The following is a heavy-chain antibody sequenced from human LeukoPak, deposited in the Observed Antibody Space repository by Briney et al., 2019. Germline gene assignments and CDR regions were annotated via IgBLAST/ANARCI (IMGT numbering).Heavy chain of an antibody. J-gene: IGHJ4*02. V-gene: IGHV3-74*01. CDR2: INIDGSST. D-gene: IGHD3-22*01. CDR1: GFTFSSYW. CDR3: AREYYYDSSGYYKVLDY. Sequence: PGGSLRLSCAASGFTFSSYWMHWVRQAPGKGLVWVSRINIDGSSTSYADSVKGRFTISRDNAKNTLYLQMNSLRAEDKAVYYCAREYYYDSSGYYKVLDYWGQGTLVTVSS.